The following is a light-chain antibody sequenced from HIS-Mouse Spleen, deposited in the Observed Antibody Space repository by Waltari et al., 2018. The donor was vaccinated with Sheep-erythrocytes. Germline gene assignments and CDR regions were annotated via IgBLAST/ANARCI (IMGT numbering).Light chain of an antibody. J-gene: IGLJ3*02. CDR1: SSDVGGYNY. CDR2: DVS. Sequence: QSALTQPPSASGSPGQSVTISCTGTSSDVGGYNYVSWYHQPPGKAPKLMIYDVSTRPSGVPDRFSGSKSGNPASLTVSGLQAEDEADYYCSSYAGSNNWVFGGGTKLTVL. V-gene: IGLV2-8*01. CDR3: SSYAGSNNWV.